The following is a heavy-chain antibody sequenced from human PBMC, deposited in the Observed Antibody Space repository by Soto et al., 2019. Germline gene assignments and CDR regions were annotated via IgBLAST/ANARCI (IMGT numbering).Heavy chain of an antibody. Sequence: PGGSLRLSCAASGFSFRSYAMHWVRQAPGKGLEWVAVIWYDGVNKYYADSVKGRFTISRDNSNNTLYVQMNSLKAEDTAVYYCARVEQQLIPKPIDYWGQGTLVTVSS. D-gene: IGHD6-13*01. CDR3: ARVEQQLIPKPIDY. J-gene: IGHJ4*02. CDR2: IWYDGVNK. V-gene: IGHV3-33*08. CDR1: GFSFRSYA.